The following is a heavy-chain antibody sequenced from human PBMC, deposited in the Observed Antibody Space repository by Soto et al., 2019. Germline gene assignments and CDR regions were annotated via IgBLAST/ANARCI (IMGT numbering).Heavy chain of an antibody. V-gene: IGHV3-74*01. D-gene: IGHD3-10*01. Sequence: PGGSLRLSCAASGFIFKMYWMHWVRQSPGKGLVWISRIYNDGTYSDYADSVRGRSTISRDNFNDTLYLQMNNLRAEDSGLYYCTRGPRPISTGTGAYWGQGTQVTVSS. CDR1: GFIFKMYW. J-gene: IGHJ4*02. CDR2: IYNDGTYS. CDR3: TRGPRPISTGTGAY.